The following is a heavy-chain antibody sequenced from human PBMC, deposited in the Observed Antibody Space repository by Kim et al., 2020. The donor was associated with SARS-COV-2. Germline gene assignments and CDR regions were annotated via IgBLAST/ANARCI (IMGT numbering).Heavy chain of an antibody. CDR1: GGSISSSSYY. Sequence: SETLSLTCTVSGGSISSSSYYWGWIRQPPGKGLEWIGSIYYSGSTYYNPSLKSRVTISVDTSKNQFSLKLSSVTAADTAVYYCARHLGSYYDILTGHGGAFDIWGQGTMVTVSS. V-gene: IGHV4-39*01. CDR3: ARHLGSYYDILTGHGGAFDI. CDR2: IYYSGST. D-gene: IGHD3-9*01. J-gene: IGHJ3*02.